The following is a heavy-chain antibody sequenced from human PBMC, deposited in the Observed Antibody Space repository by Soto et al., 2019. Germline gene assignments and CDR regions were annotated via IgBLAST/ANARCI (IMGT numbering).Heavy chain of an antibody. D-gene: IGHD2-21*01. J-gene: IGHJ4*02. Sequence: SETLSLTCAVSGGSISSYYWSWIRQPPGEGLEWIGYIYYSGSTYYSPSLKSRVTMSIDTSKNQLSLKLNSVTAADTALYYCARLADYYFDYWGQGTLVTVSS. V-gene: IGHV4-59*01. CDR2: IYYSGST. CDR3: ARLADYYFDY. CDR1: GGSISSYY.